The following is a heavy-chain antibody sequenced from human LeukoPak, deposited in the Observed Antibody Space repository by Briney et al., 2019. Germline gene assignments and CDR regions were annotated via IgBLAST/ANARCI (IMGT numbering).Heavy chain of an antibody. CDR1: GGSISSSNW. V-gene: IGHV4-4*02. Sequence: SGTLSLTCAVSGGSISSSNWWSWVRQPPGKGLEWIGEIYHSGSTNYNPSLKSRVTISVDKSKNQFSLKLSSVTAADTAVYYCARGVPHVALGDAFDIWGQGTMVTVSS. CDR3: ARGVPHVALGDAFDI. J-gene: IGHJ3*02. CDR2: IYHSGST. D-gene: IGHD5-12*01.